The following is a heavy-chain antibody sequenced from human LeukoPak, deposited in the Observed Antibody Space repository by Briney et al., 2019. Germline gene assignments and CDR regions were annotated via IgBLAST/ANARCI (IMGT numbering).Heavy chain of an antibody. CDR1: GGSISSGSYY. D-gene: IGHD3-9*01. CDR3: ARDILTGYLSANWFDP. Sequence: SETLSLTCTVSGGSISSGSYYWSWIRQPAGKGLEWIGRIYTSGSTNYNPSLKSRVTISVDTSKNQFSLKLSSVTAADTAVYYCARDILTGYLSANWFDPWGQGTLVTVSS. J-gene: IGHJ5*02. CDR2: IYTSGST. V-gene: IGHV4-61*02.